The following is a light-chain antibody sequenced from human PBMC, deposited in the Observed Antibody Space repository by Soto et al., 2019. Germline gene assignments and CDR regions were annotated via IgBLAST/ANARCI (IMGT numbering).Light chain of an antibody. Sequence: DIQMTQSPSSLSTSVGDGVAITYRASQYINNYLNWYQQKPGKAPKLLIFAAYNLQSGVPSRFSGSGSGTDFTLTISSLQPEDFATYYCQQSYSTPPYTFGQGTKL. CDR2: AAY. CDR1: QYINNY. V-gene: IGKV1-39*01. CDR3: QQSYSTPPYT. J-gene: IGKJ2*01.